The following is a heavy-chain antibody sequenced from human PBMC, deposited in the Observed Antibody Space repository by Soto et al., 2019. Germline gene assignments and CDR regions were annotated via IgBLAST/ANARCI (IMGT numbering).Heavy chain of an antibody. CDR3: ARGAMYYDILTGYQPFDYMDV. V-gene: IGHV3-11*01. CDR1: GFTFSDYY. Sequence: GGSLRLSCAASGFTFSDYYMSWIRQAPGKGLEWVSYISSSGSTIYYADSVKGRFTISRDNAKNSLYLQMNSLRAEDTAVYYCARGAMYYDILTGYQPFDYMDVWGKGTTVTVSS. D-gene: IGHD3-9*01. J-gene: IGHJ6*03. CDR2: ISSSGSTI.